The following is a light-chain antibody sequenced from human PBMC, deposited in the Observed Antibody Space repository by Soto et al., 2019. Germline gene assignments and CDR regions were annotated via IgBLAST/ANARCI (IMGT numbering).Light chain of an antibody. V-gene: IGLV2-8*01. J-gene: IGLJ3*02. CDR1: SSDIGGYDH. CDR2: EVT. CDR3: GSFSGPVWG. Sequence: QSAMTQPTSSSGSPGQSVTIPCTGTSSDIGGYDHVSWYRQDPGKAPKAMIYEVTKRPSGVPDRFSGSKAGNTASLTVFGLQAEDEANYYCGSFSGPVWGFGGGTKLTVL.